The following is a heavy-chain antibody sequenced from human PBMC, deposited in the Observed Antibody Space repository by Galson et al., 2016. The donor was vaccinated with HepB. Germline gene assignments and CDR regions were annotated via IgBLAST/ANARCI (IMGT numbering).Heavy chain of an antibody. J-gene: IGHJ6*02. CDR2: ISSGGYT. CDR3: AKEGRVRGGIIDYHHYGMDV. V-gene: IGHV3-23*01. Sequence: SLRLSCAASGFTFSRNDMSWVRQAPGKGLEWVSGISSGGYTYYADSVKGRFTISRDNSKNTMYLQMNSLRAEDTALYYCAKEGRVRGGIIDYHHYGMDVWGQGTTVTVSS. D-gene: IGHD3-10*01. CDR1: GFTFSRND.